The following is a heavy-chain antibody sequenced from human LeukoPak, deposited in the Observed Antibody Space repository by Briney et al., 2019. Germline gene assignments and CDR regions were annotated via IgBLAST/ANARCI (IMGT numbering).Heavy chain of an antibody. CDR2: IYYSGST. CDR1: GGSISSYY. D-gene: IGHD6-6*01. J-gene: IGHJ4*02. CDR3: ARHGPEYSSSSLSE. V-gene: IGHV4-59*08. Sequence: PSETLSLTCTVSGGSISSYYWSWIRQPPGKGLEWIGYIYYSGSTSYNPSLKSRVTISVDTSKNQFSLKLSSVTAADTAVYYCARHGPEYSSSSLSEWGQGTLVTVSS.